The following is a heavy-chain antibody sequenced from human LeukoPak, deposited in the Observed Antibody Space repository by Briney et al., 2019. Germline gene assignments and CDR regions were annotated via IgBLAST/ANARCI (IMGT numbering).Heavy chain of an antibody. CDR2: ISGSGGST. J-gene: IGHJ5*02. CDR1: GFTFSSYG. V-gene: IGHV3-23*01. Sequence: GRSLRLSCAASGFTFSSYGMHWVRQAPWKGLEWVSAISGSGGSTYYADSVKGRFTISRDNPKNTLYLQMNSLRAEDTAVYYCAKDYSSSSVVWFDPWGQGTLVTVSS. CDR3: AKDYSSSSVVWFDP. D-gene: IGHD6-6*01.